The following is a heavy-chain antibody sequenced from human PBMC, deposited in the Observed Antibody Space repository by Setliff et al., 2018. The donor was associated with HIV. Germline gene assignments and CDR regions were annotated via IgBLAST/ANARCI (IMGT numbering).Heavy chain of an antibody. CDR1: GFTFNNYW. J-gene: IGHJ3*01. D-gene: IGHD3-3*01. CDR3: VRDPGGIFDAFDV. CDR2: INQDGSEK. Sequence: GGSLRLSCAASGFTFNNYWMAWVRQAPGKGLEWVGNINQDGSEKNYVDSVKGRFSISRDNAKNSLDLEMHSLTDEDTAVYYCVRDPGGIFDAFDVWGQGTTVTVSS. V-gene: IGHV3-7*01.